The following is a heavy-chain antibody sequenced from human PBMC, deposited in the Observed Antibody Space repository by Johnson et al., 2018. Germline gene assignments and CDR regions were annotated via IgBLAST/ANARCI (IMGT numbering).Heavy chain of an antibody. V-gene: IGHV4-4*07. D-gene: IGHD3-16*01. CDR1: GGSISRYS. CDR3: VRGRLGELEY. Sequence: QVQLVESGPGLVKPSEPLSLTCTVSGGSISRYSWTWIRQPPGKGLEYIGSIDHSGVTDFNPSLTSRVRMSVASSKNHFSLHLNPVTAPDTAVYYCVRGRLGELEYWGQGTLVIVSS. CDR2: IDHSGVT. J-gene: IGHJ4*02.